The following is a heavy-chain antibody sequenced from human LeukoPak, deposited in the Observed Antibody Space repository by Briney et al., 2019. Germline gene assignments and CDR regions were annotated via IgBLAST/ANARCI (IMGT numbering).Heavy chain of an antibody. CDR1: GFTFSYYG. CDR2: IRYEGNEK. J-gene: IGHJ4*02. D-gene: IGHD4-23*01. V-gene: IGHV3-30*02. CDR3: AKDYGGNSVDY. Sequence: GGSLRLSCAASGFTFSYYGMHWVRQAPGKGLEWVAFIRYEGNEKYYAGSVKGRFTISRDNSKNTLYLEMNSLRAEDTAVYYCAKDYGGNSVDYWGQGTLVTVSS.